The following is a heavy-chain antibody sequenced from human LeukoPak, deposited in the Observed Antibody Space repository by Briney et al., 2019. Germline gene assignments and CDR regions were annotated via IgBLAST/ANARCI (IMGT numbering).Heavy chain of an antibody. Sequence: PGGSLRLSCAASRFTFSNYWMSWVRQAPGKGLEWVANIKQDGSEKYYVGSVKGRFTISRDNAKNSMYLQMNSLRAEDTAVYYCARDGATFSGYDWYYYMDVWGKGTTVTVSS. D-gene: IGHD5-12*01. CDR1: RFTFSNYW. J-gene: IGHJ6*03. CDR3: ARDGATFSGYDWYYYMDV. CDR2: IKQDGSEK. V-gene: IGHV3-7*01.